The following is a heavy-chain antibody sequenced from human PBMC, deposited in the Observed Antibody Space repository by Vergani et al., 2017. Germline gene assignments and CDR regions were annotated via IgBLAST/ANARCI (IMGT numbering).Heavy chain of an antibody. D-gene: IGHD1-26*01. CDR2: IYHRGST. J-gene: IGHJ4*02. CDR3: ASSVSGSDDFDY. CDR1: GGSISSSNW. V-gene: IGHV4-4*02. Sequence: QVQLQESGPGLVKPSGTLSLTCAVSGGSISSSNWWTWGRQPPGKGLEWIGEIYHRGSTNYNPSLKSRVPILVDKSKNQFSLKLSSVTAADTAVYYCASSVSGSDDFDYWGQGTLVTVSS.